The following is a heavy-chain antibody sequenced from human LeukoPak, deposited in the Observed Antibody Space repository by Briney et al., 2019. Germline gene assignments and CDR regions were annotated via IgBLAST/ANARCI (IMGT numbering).Heavy chain of an antibody. CDR1: GFTFSSYE. V-gene: IGHV3-48*03. CDR2: ISSSGSTI. J-gene: IGHJ4*02. CDR3: ARTPDRGAGDY. Sequence: PGGSLRLSRAASGFTFSSYEMNWVRQAPGKGLEWVSYISSSGSTIYYADSVKGRFTISRDNAKNSLYLQMNSLRAEDTAVYYCARTPDRGAGDYWGQGTLVTVSS. D-gene: IGHD3-10*01.